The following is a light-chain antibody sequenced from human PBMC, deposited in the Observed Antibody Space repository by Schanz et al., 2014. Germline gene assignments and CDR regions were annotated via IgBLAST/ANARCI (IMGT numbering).Light chain of an antibody. J-gene: IGLJ2*01. Sequence: QSALTQPASVSGAPGQSITISCTGTTSDIGSYDFVSWYRQHPGEAPKLMIYEGSKRPSGVSNRFSASKSGNTASLTISGLQAEDEADYYCTSYADGSTLIFGGGTKLTVL. CDR2: EGS. V-gene: IGLV2-23*01. CDR3: TSYADGSTLI. CDR1: TSDIGSYDF.